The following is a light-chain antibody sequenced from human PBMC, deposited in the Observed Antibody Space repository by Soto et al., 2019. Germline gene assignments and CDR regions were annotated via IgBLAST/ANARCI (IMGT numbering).Light chain of an antibody. J-gene: IGLJ3*02. Sequence: QSALTQPASVSGSPGQSITISCTGTSSDVGGYNYVSWYQQHPGKAPKLMIYDVSNRPSGVSNRFSGSKSGNTASLTISGLQPGGGGGYTGSPYPTTTPPIWVFAGGT. CDR3: SPYPTTTPPIWV. V-gene: IGLV2-14*01. CDR2: DVS. CDR1: SSDVGGYNY.